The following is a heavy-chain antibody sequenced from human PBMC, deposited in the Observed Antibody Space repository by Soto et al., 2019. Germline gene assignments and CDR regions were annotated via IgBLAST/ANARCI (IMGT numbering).Heavy chain of an antibody. CDR1: GYTFNKYG. V-gene: IGHV1-18*01. J-gene: IGHJ3*01. CDR3: ARGRGVVIPAGTPDAFDF. D-gene: IGHD6-13*01. Sequence: QAQLVQSGGEVKRPGASVTVSCKASGYTFNKYGFNWVRQAPGQGLEWMGRISAFNDYTNLAQKFQGRITLTTDASTNTAYMELQILRSDDTAMYYCARGRGVVIPAGTPDAFDFWGQGTMVTVSS. CDR2: ISAFNDYT.